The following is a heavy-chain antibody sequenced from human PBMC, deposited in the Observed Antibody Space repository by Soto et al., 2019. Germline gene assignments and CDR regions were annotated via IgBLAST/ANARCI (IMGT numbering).Heavy chain of an antibody. Sequence: GGSLRLSCAASGFTFSSYGMHWVRQAPGKGLEWVAVIWYDGSNKYYADSVKGRFTISRDNSKNTLYLQMNSLRAEDTAVYYYARAPNYRFLYGMDVWGQRTMAAVSS. CDR1: GFTFSSYG. J-gene: IGHJ6*02. V-gene: IGHV3-33*01. CDR3: ARAPNYRFLYGMDV. CDR2: IWYDGSNK. D-gene: IGHD3-3*01.